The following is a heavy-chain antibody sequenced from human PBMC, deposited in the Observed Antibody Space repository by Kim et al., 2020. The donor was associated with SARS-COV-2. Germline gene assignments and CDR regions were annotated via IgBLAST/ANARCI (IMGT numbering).Heavy chain of an antibody. CDR1: GGSVSSVSHY. CDR2: IYYRGST. CDR3: ARWGLGRGNSFDI. J-gene: IGHJ3*02. V-gene: IGHV4-61*01. Sequence: SETLSLTCTVSGGSVSSVSHYWSWIRQPPGKGLEWIGYIYYRGSTNYNPSLKSRITISVDTSKNQFTLKLSSVTAADTALYYCARWGLGRGNSFDIWGQGTTVAVSS. D-gene: IGHD3-16*01.